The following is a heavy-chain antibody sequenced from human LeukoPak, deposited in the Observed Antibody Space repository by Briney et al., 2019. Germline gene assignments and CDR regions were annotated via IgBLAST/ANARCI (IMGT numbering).Heavy chain of an antibody. CDR2: ISGSGGSA. D-gene: IGHD6-13*01. Sequence: GGSLRLSCAASGFTFSTYGMTWVRQAPGKGLEWVSAISGSGGSAYYADSVKGRFTISRDNSKNTLYLQMNSLRAEDTALYYCAKTGGIAAAHWGQGTLVTVSS. CDR1: GFTFSTYG. V-gene: IGHV3-23*01. J-gene: IGHJ4*02. CDR3: AKTGGIAAAH.